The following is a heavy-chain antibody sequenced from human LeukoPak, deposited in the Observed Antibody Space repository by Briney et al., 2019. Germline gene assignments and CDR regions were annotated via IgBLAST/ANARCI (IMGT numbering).Heavy chain of an antibody. J-gene: IGHJ4*02. CDR2: IRYDGSNK. D-gene: IGHD4-17*01. CDR1: GFTFSRYS. Sequence: PRGSLRLSCAASGFTFSRYSTHSVRQAPGKGLEWVAFIRYDGSNKYYADSVKGGFTISRDNSKNTLYLQMNSLRAEDTAVYYCAKDDYGDQYNFDYWGQGTLVTVSS. V-gene: IGHV3-30*02. CDR3: AKDDYGDQYNFDY.